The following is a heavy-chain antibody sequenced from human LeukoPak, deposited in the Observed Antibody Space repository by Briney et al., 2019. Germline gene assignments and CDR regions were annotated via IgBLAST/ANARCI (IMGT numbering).Heavy chain of an antibody. D-gene: IGHD5-12*01. CDR1: GFTFSNYA. V-gene: IGHV3-23*01. CDR2: ISVTGVGT. J-gene: IGHJ4*01. Sequence: GGSLRLSCAASGFTFSNYAMSWVRQAPGKGLEWVSSISVTGVGTNYADSVKGRFTISRDKSKNTLYLQMNSQRVEDTAVYYCTKGYSAYYDSWGQEAWSPSPQ. CDR3: TKGYSAYYDS.